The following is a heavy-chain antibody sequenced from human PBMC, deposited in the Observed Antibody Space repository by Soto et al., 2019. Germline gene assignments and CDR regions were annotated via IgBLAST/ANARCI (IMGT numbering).Heavy chain of an antibody. J-gene: IGHJ4*02. CDR1: RYTFNSYS. D-gene: IGHD3-22*01. CDR2: INPSGGST. CDR3: ARDHSYGSSGYYFDY. Sequence: ASVKVSCKAPRYTFNSYSMHWVRQAPGQGLEWMGIINPSGGSTSYAQKFQGRVTMTRDTSTSTVYMELSSLRSEDTALYYCARDHSYGSSGYYFDYWGQGTLVTVSS. V-gene: IGHV1-46*02.